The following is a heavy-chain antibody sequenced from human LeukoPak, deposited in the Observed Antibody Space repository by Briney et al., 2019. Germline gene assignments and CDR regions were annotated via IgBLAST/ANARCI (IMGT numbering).Heavy chain of an antibody. CDR1: GFTFSSYA. CDR2: ISYDGSNK. J-gene: IGHJ4*02. D-gene: IGHD3-10*01. V-gene: IGHV3-30-3*01. Sequence: PGGSLRLSCAASGFTFSSYAMHWVRQAPGKGLEWVAVISYDGSNKYYADSVKGRFTISRDNSKNTLYLQMNSLRAEDTAVYYCARADGVWFGELLGPYYFDYWGQGTLVTVSS. CDR3: ARADGVWFGELLGPYYFDY.